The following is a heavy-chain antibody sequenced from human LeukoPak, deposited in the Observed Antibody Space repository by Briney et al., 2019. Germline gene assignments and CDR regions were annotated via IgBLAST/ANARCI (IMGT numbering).Heavy chain of an antibody. CDR1: GCTYSRYA. Sequence: PGGSLPVSCVASGCTYSRYALSWVRQAPGKGLEWVSAISGSGGNTYYADSVKGRFTISRDNSKNTLYLQMNSLGAEDTAVYYCANWDGSDWYASYWGQGTLVTVSS. D-gene: IGHD6-19*01. J-gene: IGHJ4*02. CDR3: ANWDGSDWYASY. CDR2: ISGSGGNT. V-gene: IGHV3-23*01.